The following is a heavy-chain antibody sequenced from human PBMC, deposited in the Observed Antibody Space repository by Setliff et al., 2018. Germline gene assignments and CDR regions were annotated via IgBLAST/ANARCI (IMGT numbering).Heavy chain of an antibody. CDR1: GYSINNFY. CDR2: IYHSGGT. D-gene: IGHD6-6*01. CDR3: ARGQATSSRSSLVY. V-gene: IGHV4-59*01. Sequence: SETLSLTCTVSGYSINNFYWTWIRQPPGKGLEWIGYIYHSGGTSYNPSLKSRVTISVDTSKNQFSLNLSSVTAADTAVYYCARGQATSSRSSLVYWGQGILVTVSS. J-gene: IGHJ4*02.